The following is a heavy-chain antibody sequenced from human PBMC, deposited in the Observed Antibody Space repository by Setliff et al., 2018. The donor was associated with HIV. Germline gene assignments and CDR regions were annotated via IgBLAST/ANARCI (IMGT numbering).Heavy chain of an antibody. Sequence: SETLSLTCTVSGYSVNSDYLWCWIRQPPGKGLEWIGSVYHSGSTNYNPSLKSRVTISVDTSKNQFSLKLSSVTAADTAVYYCARTGGMVYVDYWGQGTLVTVSS. CDR1: GYSVNSDYL. CDR2: VYHSGST. J-gene: IGHJ4*02. D-gene: IGHD2-8*01. CDR3: ARTGGMVYVDY. V-gene: IGHV4-38-2*02.